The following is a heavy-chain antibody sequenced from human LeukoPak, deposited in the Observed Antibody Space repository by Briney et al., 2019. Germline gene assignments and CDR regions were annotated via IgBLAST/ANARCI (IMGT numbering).Heavy chain of an antibody. CDR3: ARETEVGATQNYFDY. J-gene: IGHJ4*02. CDR2: IWYDGSNK. D-gene: IGHD1-26*01. Sequence: GRSLRLSCAASGFTFSSYGMHWVRQAPGKGLEWVAVIWYDGSNKYYADSVKGRFTISRDNSKNTLYLQMNSLRAEDTAGYYCARETEVGATQNYFDYWGQGTLVTVSS. CDR1: GFTFSSYG. V-gene: IGHV3-33*01.